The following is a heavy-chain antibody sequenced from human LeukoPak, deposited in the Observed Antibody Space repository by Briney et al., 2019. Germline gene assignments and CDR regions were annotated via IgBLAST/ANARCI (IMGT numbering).Heavy chain of an antibody. CDR1: GGSISSGGYY. D-gene: IGHD6-13*01. CDR3: ARGSHSSSWYGDAFDI. J-gene: IGHJ3*02. V-gene: IGHV4-30-2*01. Sequence: SQTLSLTCTVSGGSISSGGYYWSWIRQPPGKGLEWIGYIYHSGSTYYNPSLKSRVTISVDTSKNQFSLKLSSVTAADTAVYYCARGSHSSSWYGDAFDIWGQGTMVTVSS. CDR2: IYHSGST.